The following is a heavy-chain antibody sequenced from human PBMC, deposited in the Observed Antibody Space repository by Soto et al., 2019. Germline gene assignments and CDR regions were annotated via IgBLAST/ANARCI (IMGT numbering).Heavy chain of an antibody. V-gene: IGHV4-39*01. CDR2: IFYGGGTGVT. J-gene: IGHJ4*02. D-gene: IGHD4-17*01. CDR3: ARRGGGDSLFDS. CDR1: GDSFSTSSYY. Sequence: SETLSLTCTVSGDSFSTSSYYWGWIREPPGKGLEWIGNIFYGGGTGVTYYNPSLKSRVIISVDTSKNQFSLKLRSITAADTAFYFCARRGGGDSLFDSWGQGKLVTVSS.